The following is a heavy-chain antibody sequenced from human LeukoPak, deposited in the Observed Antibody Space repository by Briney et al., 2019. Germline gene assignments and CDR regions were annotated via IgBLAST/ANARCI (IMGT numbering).Heavy chain of an antibody. J-gene: IGHJ4*02. V-gene: IGHV3-11*01. CDR1: GFTFSDYY. D-gene: IGHD6-19*01. CDR2: ISGSGSTL. CDR3: ARAVAGPSGRFDY. Sequence: GGSLRLSCAASGFTFSDYYMSWIRQAPGKGLEWVSYISGSGSTLYYADSVKGRFTISRDNAKNSLYLQVNSLRVEDTAVYYCARAVAGPSGRFDYWGQGTLVTVSS.